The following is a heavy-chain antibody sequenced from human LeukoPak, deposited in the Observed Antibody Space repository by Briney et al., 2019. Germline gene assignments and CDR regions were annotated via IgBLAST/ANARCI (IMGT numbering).Heavy chain of an antibody. CDR2: ISRSGGTI. D-gene: IGHD3-10*01. V-gene: IGHV3-11*04. Sequence: GGSLRLSCAASGFTFSDSYMNWIRQAPGKGLEWVSYISRSGGTIYYADSVKGRFTISKDNAKNSLYLQMNSLRAEDTAVYYCASFGGYWGQGTLVTVSS. CDR3: ASFGGY. J-gene: IGHJ4*02. CDR1: GFTFSDSY.